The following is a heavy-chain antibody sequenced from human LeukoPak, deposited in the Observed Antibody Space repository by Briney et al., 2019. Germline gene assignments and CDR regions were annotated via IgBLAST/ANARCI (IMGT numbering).Heavy chain of an antibody. CDR2: IGYDGSDE. CDR1: GFIFSSSD. J-gene: IGHJ5*02. D-gene: IGHD2-21*01. V-gene: IGHV3-30*02. Sequence: GGSLRLSCAASGFIFSSSDMHWVRKAPGKGLAWVSFIGYDGSDECYADSVKGRFPISRDNPKNTLYLQLKSLGAEDTAVYYWAKNFGGGPWFGPWGQGTLVTVSS. CDR3: AKNFGGGPWFGP.